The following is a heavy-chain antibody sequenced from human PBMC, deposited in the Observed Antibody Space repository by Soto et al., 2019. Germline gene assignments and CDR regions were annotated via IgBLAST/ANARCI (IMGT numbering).Heavy chain of an antibody. Sequence: QVQLVQSGAEVKKPGASVKVSCKASGYTFTGYYMHWVRQAPGQGLEWMGWINPNSGGTHYAQNFQDWVTMTRDTSITTGFKELSRLRSDDTAVYYCARGGLVVVPAAKTDLDPWGQGTLVTVSS. D-gene: IGHD2-2*01. V-gene: IGHV1-2*04. CDR3: ARGGLVVVPAAKTDLDP. CDR1: GYTFTGYY. CDR2: INPNSGGT. J-gene: IGHJ5*02.